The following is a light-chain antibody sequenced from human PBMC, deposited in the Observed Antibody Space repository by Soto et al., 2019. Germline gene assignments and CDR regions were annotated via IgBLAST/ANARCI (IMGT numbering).Light chain of an antibody. V-gene: IGLV2-23*02. Sequence: QSVLTQPASVSASPGQSITISCTGTSSDVGSYNLVSWYQQHPGKAPKLVIYEVSKRPSGISNRFSGSKSDNTASLTISGLQAEDEADYYCCSHAGSGTVVFGGGTKLTVL. CDR3: CSHAGSGTVV. CDR1: SSDVGSYNL. CDR2: EVS. J-gene: IGLJ2*01.